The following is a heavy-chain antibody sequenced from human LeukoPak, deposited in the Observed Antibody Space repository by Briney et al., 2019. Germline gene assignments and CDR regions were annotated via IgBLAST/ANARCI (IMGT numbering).Heavy chain of an antibody. J-gene: IGHJ4*02. CDR1: GGSISSGDYY. Sequence: SETLSLTCTVSGGSISSGDYYWSWIRQPPGKGLEWIGYIYYSGSTYYNPSLKSRVTISVDTSKNQFSLKLSSVTAADTAVYYCARANPGIAAAGSYYFDYWGQGTLVTVSS. D-gene: IGHD6-13*01. CDR3: ARANPGIAAAGSYYFDY. V-gene: IGHV4-30-4*08. CDR2: IYYSGST.